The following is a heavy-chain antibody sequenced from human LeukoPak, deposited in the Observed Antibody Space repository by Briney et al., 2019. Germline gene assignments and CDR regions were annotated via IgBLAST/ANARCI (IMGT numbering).Heavy chain of an antibody. CDR3: ASWGYCSSTSCYTVGYDY. D-gene: IGHD2-2*02. Sequence: SETLSLTCTVSGDSISGSYWSWIRQPPGKGLEWIGYVYQTGHNHNNPSLKSRVTISVDTSKNQFSLKLSSVTAADTAVYYCASWGYCSSTSCYTVGYDYWGQGTLVTVSS. CDR2: VYQTGHN. CDR1: GDSISGSY. J-gene: IGHJ4*02. V-gene: IGHV4-59*12.